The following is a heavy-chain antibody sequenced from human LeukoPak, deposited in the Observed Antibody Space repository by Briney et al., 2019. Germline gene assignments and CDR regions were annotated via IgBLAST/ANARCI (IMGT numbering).Heavy chain of an antibody. CDR2: VSGSGGST. CDR3: AKDLDIVATITGN. V-gene: IGHV3-23*01. CDR1: GFTFSSYA. J-gene: IGHJ4*02. Sequence: GGPLRLSCAASGFTFSSYAMSWVRQAPGKGLEWVSGVSGSGGSTYYSDSVKGRFTISRDNSKNTLYLQMNSLRAEDTAVYYCAKDLDIVATITGNWGQGTLVTVSS. D-gene: IGHD5-12*01.